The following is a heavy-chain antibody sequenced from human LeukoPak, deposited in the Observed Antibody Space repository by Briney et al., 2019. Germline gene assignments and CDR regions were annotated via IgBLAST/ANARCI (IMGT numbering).Heavy chain of an antibody. CDR3: ATLPNYSYGHPYYFDY. V-gene: IGHV3-23*01. CDR2: ISDSGAYT. D-gene: IGHD5-18*01. J-gene: IGHJ4*02. CDR1: RFTFSTYG. Sequence: GGTLRLSCAASRFTFSTYGMSWVRQAPGKGLEWVSAISDSGAYTYYADSVKGRFTISRDNSKNTLYLQMNSLRAEDTAVFYCATLPNYSYGHPYYFDYWGQGTLVTVSS.